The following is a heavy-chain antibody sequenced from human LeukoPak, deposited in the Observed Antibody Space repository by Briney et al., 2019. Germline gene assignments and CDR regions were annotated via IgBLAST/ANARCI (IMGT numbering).Heavy chain of an antibody. V-gene: IGHV3-7*01. CDR3: AREWELPLFDY. CDR1: GFTFSSYW. Sequence: GGSLRLSCAASGFTFSSYWMSWVRQAPGKGLEWVANIKQDGSEKYYVDSVKGRFTISRDNAKNSLYLQMNSLRAEDTAVYYRAREWELPLFDYWGQGTLVTVSS. CDR2: IKQDGSEK. J-gene: IGHJ4*02. D-gene: IGHD1-26*01.